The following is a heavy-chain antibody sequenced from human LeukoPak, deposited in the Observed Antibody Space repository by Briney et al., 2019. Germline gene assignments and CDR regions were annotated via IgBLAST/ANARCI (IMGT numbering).Heavy chain of an antibody. J-gene: IGHJ6*02. V-gene: IGHV3-48*01. Sequence: GGSLRLSCAASGFTFSSYSLSWVRQAPGKGLEWVSSISGSSRTIYYADSVKGRFTISRDNAKNSLYLQMNSLRAEDTAVYYCARVFKEIVVVYTGTAYYYGMDVWGQGTTVTVSS. CDR3: ARVFKEIVVVYTGTAYYYGMDV. CDR1: GFTFSSYS. CDR2: ISGSSRTI. D-gene: IGHD2-15*01.